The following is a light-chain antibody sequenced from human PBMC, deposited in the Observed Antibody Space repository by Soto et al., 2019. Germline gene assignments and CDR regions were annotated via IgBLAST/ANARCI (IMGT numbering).Light chain of an antibody. CDR1: SSNIGNNY. CDR3: GTWDSSLSAGRGV. V-gene: IGLV1-51*01. CDR2: DNN. Sequence: QAVVTQPPSVSAAPGQKVTISCSGSSSNIGNNYVSWYQQLPGTAPKLLIYDNNKRPSGIPDRFSGSKSGTSATLGITGLQTGDEADYYCGTWDSSLSAGRGVFGTGTKLTVL. J-gene: IGLJ1*01.